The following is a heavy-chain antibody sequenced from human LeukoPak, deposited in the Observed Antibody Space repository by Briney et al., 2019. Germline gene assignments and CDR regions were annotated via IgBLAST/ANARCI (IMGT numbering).Heavy chain of an antibody. V-gene: IGHV3-7*01. D-gene: IGHD5-18*01. CDR3: ARDLSRYSYGVGDGY. J-gene: IGHJ4*02. Sequence: GGSLRLSCAASGFIFSSYWMSWVRQAPGKGLEWVANIKQDGSEKYYVDSVKGRFTISRDNAKNSLSLQMNNLRAEDTAVYYCARDLSRYSYGVGDGYWGQGTLVTVSS. CDR1: GFIFSSYW. CDR2: IKQDGSEK.